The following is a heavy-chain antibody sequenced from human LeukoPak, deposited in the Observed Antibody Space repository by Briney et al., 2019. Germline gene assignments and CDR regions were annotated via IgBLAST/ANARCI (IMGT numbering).Heavy chain of an antibody. V-gene: IGHV5-51*01. Sequence: GESLQISCKGSGYSFTNYRIGWVRQMPGKGLEWMGIIYPGDSDTRYSPSFQGQVTISADKSITTAYLQLSSLKASDTAMYYCARKAAGFDHFDYWGQGTLVTVSS. CDR2: IYPGDSDT. J-gene: IGHJ4*02. CDR3: ARKAAGFDHFDY. CDR1: GYSFTNYR. D-gene: IGHD3-9*01.